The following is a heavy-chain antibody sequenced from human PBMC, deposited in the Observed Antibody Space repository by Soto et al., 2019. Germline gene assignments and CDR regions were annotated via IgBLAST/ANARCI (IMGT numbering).Heavy chain of an antibody. J-gene: IGHJ3*02. CDR1: GFTFSSYG. V-gene: IGHV3-33*01. CDR2: IWYDGSNK. D-gene: IGHD3-3*01. Sequence: GGSLRLSCAASGFTFSSYGMHWVRQAPGKGLEWVAVIWYDGSNKYYADSVKGRFTISRDNSKNTLYLQMNSLRAEDTAVYYCARDVRRYYDFWSGYPDAFDIWGQGTMVTVSS. CDR3: ARDVRRYYDFWSGYPDAFDI.